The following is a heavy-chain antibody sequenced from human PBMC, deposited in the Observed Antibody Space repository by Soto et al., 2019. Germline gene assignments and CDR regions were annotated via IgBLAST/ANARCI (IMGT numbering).Heavy chain of an antibody. CDR3: MRHVVASSGYSCFVGFDD. CDR1: RYTSAHFW. J-gene: IGHJ4*02. D-gene: IGHD3-22*01. Sequence: PGDSQKISVQRCRYTSAHFWIAWVRQTPGEGLELMGITHLGASDTRYSPSFRGQATISGDTDINTAYLHWTTLEASATAMYLCMRHVVASSGYSCFVGFDDWGQGTLVTVAS. CDR2: THLGASDT. V-gene: IGHV5-51*01.